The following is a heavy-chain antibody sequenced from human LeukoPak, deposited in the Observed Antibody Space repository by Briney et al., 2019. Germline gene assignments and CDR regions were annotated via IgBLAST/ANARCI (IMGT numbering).Heavy chain of an antibody. CDR3: ARAFGCYPGICGFDI. V-gene: IGHV4-39*07. D-gene: IGHD2-15*01. J-gene: IGHJ3*02. Sequence: SETLSLTCTVSGGSISSSSYYWGWIRQPPGKGLEWIGSIYYSGSTYYNPSLKSRVTISVDTSQNQFSLKLNSVTAADTAMYYCARAFGCYPGICGFDIWGQGTMVTVSS. CDR1: GGSISSSSYY. CDR2: IYYSGST.